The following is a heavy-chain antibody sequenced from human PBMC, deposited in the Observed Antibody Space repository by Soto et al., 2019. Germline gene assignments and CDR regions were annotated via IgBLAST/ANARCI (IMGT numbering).Heavy chain of an antibody. D-gene: IGHD5-18*01. CDR3: ARQVHSYGYVDYGMDV. J-gene: IGHJ6*02. Sequence: QVQLVQSGAEVKKPGASVKVSCKASGYTFTSYDINWVRQATGQGLEWMGWMNPNSGNTGYAQKFQGRVTMTRNTSISTAYMELSSLRSEDTAVYYCARQVHSYGYVDYGMDVWGQGTTVTVSS. CDR2: MNPNSGNT. V-gene: IGHV1-8*01. CDR1: GYTFTSYD.